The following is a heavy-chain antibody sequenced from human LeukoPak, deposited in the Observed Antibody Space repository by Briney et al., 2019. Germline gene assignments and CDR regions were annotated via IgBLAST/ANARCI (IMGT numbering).Heavy chain of an antibody. CDR1: GSTFSSYA. J-gene: IGHJ4*02. CDR3: ARAGGYSYAPDY. Sequence: ASVKVSCKASGSTFSSYAISWVRQAPGQGLEWMGGIIPIFGTANYAQKFQGRVTITTDESTSTAYMELSSLRSEDTAVYYCARAGGYSYAPDYWGQGTLVTVSS. V-gene: IGHV1-69*05. CDR2: IIPIFGTA. D-gene: IGHD5-18*01.